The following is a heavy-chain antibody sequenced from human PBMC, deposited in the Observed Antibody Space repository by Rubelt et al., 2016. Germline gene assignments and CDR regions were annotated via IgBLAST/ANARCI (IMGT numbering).Heavy chain of an antibody. CDR1: GYTFTGYY. Sequence: QVQLVQPGAEVKKPGASVKVSCKASGYTFTGYYMHWVRQAPGQGLEWMGWINPNSGGTNYAQKCQGRVTMTRDTAISTADMELSRLRSDDTAVYYCARFAIGGHSSGYLFDYWGQGTLVTVSS. CDR3: ARFAIGGHSSGYLFDY. V-gene: IGHV1-2*02. D-gene: IGHD3-22*01. J-gene: IGHJ4*02. CDR2: INPNSGGT.